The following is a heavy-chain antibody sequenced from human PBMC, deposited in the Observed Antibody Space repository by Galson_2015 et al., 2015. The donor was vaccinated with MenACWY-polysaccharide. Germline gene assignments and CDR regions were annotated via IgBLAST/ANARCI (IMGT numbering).Heavy chain of an antibody. Sequence: LSLTCTVSGASINSGGYFWSWIRQHPGKGLEWIGNIYYTALTDYNPSLRSRITISVDTSRNQFSLNPTSVTAADTAVYYCAREPPYSGYTRKSLDIWGQGTMVTVS. CDR2: IYYTALT. J-gene: IGHJ3*02. V-gene: IGHV4-31*03. D-gene: IGHD5-12*01. CDR3: AREPPYSGYTRKSLDI. CDR1: GASINSGGYF.